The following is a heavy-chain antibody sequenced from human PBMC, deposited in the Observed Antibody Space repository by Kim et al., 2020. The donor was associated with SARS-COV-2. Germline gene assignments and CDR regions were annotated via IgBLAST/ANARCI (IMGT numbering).Heavy chain of an antibody. D-gene: IGHD2-15*01. J-gene: IGHJ3*02. V-gene: IGHV3-74*01. Sequence: TSYADSVKGRFTISRDNAKNTLYLQMNSLGAEDTAVYYCVRGGSGAFDIWGQGTMLTVFS. CDR3: VRGGSGAFDI. CDR2: T.